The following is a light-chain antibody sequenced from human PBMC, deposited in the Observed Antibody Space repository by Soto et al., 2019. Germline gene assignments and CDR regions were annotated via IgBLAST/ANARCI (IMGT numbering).Light chain of an antibody. CDR2: DNN. Sequence: QSVLMQPPSVSAAPGQRVTISCSGSSSNIGRNYVSWYQQLPGTAPKLLIYDNNKRPSGIPDRFSGSKSGTSATLGITGLQTGDEADYYCGTWDDSLSAGVFGGGTKVTVL. J-gene: IGLJ2*01. CDR3: GTWDDSLSAGV. V-gene: IGLV1-51*01. CDR1: SSNIGRNY.